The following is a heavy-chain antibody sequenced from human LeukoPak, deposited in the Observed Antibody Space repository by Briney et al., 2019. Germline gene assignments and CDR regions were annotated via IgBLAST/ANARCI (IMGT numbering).Heavy chain of an antibody. D-gene: IGHD3-22*01. CDR3: ARPFQDYDKGTFFYFFDF. CDR2: FHFSGST. J-gene: IGHJ4*02. CDR1: GASVTMGSFY. V-gene: IGHV4-39*01. Sequence: SETLSLTCSVSGASVTMGSFYWAWIRQPPGKGLEWIGTFHFSGSTYYNPSLKSRVTISVDTSKNSVSLMLRSVTAADTAVYFCARPFQDYDKGTFFYFFDFWGQGILVTVSS.